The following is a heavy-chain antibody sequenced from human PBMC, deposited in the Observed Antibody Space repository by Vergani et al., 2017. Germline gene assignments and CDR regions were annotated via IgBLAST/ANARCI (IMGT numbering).Heavy chain of an antibody. Sequence: EVHLEESGGGLVQPGGSLRLSCAASGSTFGDYYMAWIRLAPGKGLDWVASIKRDGTETFYVDSVKGRFTISRDNAKTTLYRQMNSLRDEGRGVYYCARISGGSAPYLHYWGQGTLVTVAS. J-gene: IGHJ1*01. CDR2: IKRDGTET. D-gene: IGHD2-15*01. V-gene: IGHV3-7*01. CDR3: ARISGGSAPYLHY. CDR1: GSTFGDYY.